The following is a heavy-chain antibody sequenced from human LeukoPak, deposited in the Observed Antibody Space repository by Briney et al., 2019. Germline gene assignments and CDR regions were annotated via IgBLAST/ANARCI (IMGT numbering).Heavy chain of an antibody. CDR3: ARDFGNYKPVDY. CDR2: INPNSGGT. D-gene: IGHD4-4*01. Sequence: ASVKVSCKASGYTFTGYYMHWVRQAPGQGLEWMGWINPNSGGTNYAQKFQGRVTMTRDTSISTAYMELSRLRSDDTAVYYCARDFGNYKPVDYLGQGTLVTVSS. CDR1: GYTFTGYY. J-gene: IGHJ4*02. V-gene: IGHV1-2*02.